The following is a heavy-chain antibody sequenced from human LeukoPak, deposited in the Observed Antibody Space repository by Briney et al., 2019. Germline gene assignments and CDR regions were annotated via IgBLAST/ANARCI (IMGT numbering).Heavy chain of an antibody. CDR3: AKVRQIAARQASDH. CDR1: GFTFSSYD. V-gene: IGHV3-23*01. D-gene: IGHD6-6*01. CDR2: ISGSGAST. Sequence: PGGSLRLSCAASGFTFSSYDMSWVRQPPGKGLEWVSAISGSGASTYYADPVKGRFTISRDNSKNTLYLQMNSLRAEDTAVYYCAKVRQIAARQASDHWGQGTLVTVSS. J-gene: IGHJ4*02.